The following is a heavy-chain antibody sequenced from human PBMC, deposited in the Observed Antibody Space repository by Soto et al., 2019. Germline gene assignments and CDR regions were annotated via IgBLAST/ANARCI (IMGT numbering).Heavy chain of an antibody. V-gene: IGHV3-21*01. CDR1: GFTFTRYS. J-gene: IGHJ4*02. CDR2: ISSTTNYI. Sequence: GGSLRLSCAVSGFTFTRYSMNWVRQAPGKGLEWVSSISSTTNYIYYADSMKGRFTVSRDNAKNSVYLEMNSLSAGDTALYYCARESEDLTSNFDYWGQGTLVTAPQ. CDR3: ARESEDLTSNFDY.